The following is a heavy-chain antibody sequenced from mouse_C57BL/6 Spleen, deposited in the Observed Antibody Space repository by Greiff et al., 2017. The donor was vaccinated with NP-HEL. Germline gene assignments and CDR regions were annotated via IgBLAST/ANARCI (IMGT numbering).Heavy chain of an antibody. Sequence: EVQLVESGPGLVKPSQSLSLTCSVTGYSITSGYYWNWIRQFPGNKLEWMGYISYDGSNNYNPSLKNRISITRDTSKNQFFLKLNSVTTEDTATYYCASGGYYYGSSYEYAMDYWGQGTSVTVSS. J-gene: IGHJ4*01. D-gene: IGHD1-1*01. CDR3: ASGGYYYGSSYEYAMDY. CDR1: GYSITSGYY. V-gene: IGHV3-6*01. CDR2: ISYDGSN.